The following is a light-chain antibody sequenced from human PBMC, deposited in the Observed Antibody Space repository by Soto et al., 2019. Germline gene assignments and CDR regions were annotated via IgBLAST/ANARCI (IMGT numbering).Light chain of an antibody. CDR3: SSYTSSSTLV. Sequence: QSALTQSASVSGSPGQSITISCTGTSSDVGGYSYVSWYQQHPGKAPKLMIYDVSSRPSGVSNRFSGSKSGNTASLTISGLQAEDEADYYCSSYTSSSTLVFGGGTKLTVL. V-gene: IGLV2-14*01. CDR1: SSDVGGYSY. CDR2: DVS. J-gene: IGLJ3*02.